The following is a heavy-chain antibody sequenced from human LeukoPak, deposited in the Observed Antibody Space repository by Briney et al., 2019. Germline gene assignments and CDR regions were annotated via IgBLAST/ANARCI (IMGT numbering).Heavy chain of an antibody. Sequence: ASVKVSCKASGYTFTSYDINWVRQATRQGLEWMGWMNPNSGNTGYAQKFQGRVTMTRNTSISTAYMELSSLRSEDTAVYYCARGWRGVYSYGFLVYWGQGTLVTVSS. CDR1: GYTFTSYD. CDR3: ARGWRGVYSYGFLVY. J-gene: IGHJ4*02. CDR2: MNPNSGNT. D-gene: IGHD5-18*01. V-gene: IGHV1-8*01.